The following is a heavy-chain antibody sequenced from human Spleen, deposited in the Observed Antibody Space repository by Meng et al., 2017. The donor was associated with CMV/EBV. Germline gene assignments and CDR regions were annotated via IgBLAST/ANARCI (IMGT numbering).Heavy chain of an antibody. Sequence: GESLKISCAASGFTFNRYTVHWVRQTPGKGLEWVAFISSDGDNRFYADSVKGRFTISRDNSKNTLYLQMNSLRPEDTAVYYCARPFVEVNYWGQGTLVTVSS. V-gene: IGHV3-30-3*01. CDR1: GFTFNRYT. CDR3: ARPFVEVNY. D-gene: IGHD2-21*01. J-gene: IGHJ4*02. CDR2: ISSDGDNR.